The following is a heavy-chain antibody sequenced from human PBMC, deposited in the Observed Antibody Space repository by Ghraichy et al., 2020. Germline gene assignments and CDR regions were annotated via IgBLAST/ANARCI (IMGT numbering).Heavy chain of an antibody. CDR2: IKKDGSEK. D-gene: IGHD6-19*01. CDR3: ARDLGGGWYFDY. Sequence: GGSLRLSCAASGFIFSGYWMSWVRQAPGKGPEWVANIKKDGSEKYYVDSVKDRFTISRDNAENSLYLQMNSLRAEDTAVYYCARDLGGGWYFDYWGQGALVTVSS. V-gene: IGHV3-7*01. CDR1: GFIFSGYW. J-gene: IGHJ4*02.